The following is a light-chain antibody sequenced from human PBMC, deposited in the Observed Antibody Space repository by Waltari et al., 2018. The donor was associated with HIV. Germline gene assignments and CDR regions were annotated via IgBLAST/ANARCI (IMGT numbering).Light chain of an antibody. J-gene: IGLJ3*02. CDR2: EVT. CDR1: SSDIGAYNR. Sequence: QSALTQPPSVSGSLGQSVTISCTGTSSDIGAYNRVSWYQQSPGTAPKLRIYEVTHRPSGGPVRFSGSKSGNMASLTISGLEADDEADDYCSSYTTSSTWVFGGGTKLTVL. V-gene: IGLV2-18*02. CDR3: SSYTTSSTWV.